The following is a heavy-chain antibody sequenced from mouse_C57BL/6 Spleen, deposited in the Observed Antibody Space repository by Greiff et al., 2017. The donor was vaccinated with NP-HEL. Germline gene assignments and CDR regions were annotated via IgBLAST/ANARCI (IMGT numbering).Heavy chain of an antibody. J-gene: IGHJ4*01. V-gene: IGHV5-6*02. Sequence: EVKLVESGGDLVKPGGSLKLSCAASGFTFSSYGMSWVRQTPDKRLEWVATISSGGSYTYYPDSVKGRFTISRDNAKNTLYLQMSSLKSEDTAMYYCARREGISTDYAMDYWGQGTSVTVSS. CDR2: ISSGGSYT. CDR1: GFTFSSYG. CDR3: ARREGISTDYAMDY. D-gene: IGHD2-1*01.